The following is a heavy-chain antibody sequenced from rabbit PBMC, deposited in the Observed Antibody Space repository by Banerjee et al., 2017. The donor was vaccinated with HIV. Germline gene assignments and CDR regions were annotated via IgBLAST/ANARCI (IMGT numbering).Heavy chain of an antibody. D-gene: IGHD4-2*01. CDR2: INTSSGNT. V-gene: IGHV1S45*01. Sequence: QEQLEESGGGLVKPEGSLTLTCTASGFSFTNKYVMCWVRQAPGKGLEWIACINTSSGNTVYATWAKGRFTISKTSSTTVTLQMTSLTAADTATYFCAKESTVLPIMVVVPWYFNLWGQGTLVTVS. J-gene: IGHJ4*01. CDR1: GFSFTNKYV. CDR3: AKESTVLPIMVVVPWYFNL.